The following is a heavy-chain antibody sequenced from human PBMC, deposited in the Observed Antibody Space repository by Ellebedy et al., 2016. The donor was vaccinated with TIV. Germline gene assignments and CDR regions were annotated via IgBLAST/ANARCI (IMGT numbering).Heavy chain of an antibody. Sequence: GESLKISCAASGFTFSDYALSWVRQAPGKGLESVSAISGSGGTTLYADAVKGRFTISRDNSKDTVFLQMNSLRAEDTALYYCAREHRPRSVDGSGYWPLDYWGQGTLVTVSS. CDR2: ISGSGGTT. CDR1: GFTFSDYA. J-gene: IGHJ4*02. CDR3: AREHRPRSVDGSGYWPLDY. V-gene: IGHV3-23*01. D-gene: IGHD3-22*01.